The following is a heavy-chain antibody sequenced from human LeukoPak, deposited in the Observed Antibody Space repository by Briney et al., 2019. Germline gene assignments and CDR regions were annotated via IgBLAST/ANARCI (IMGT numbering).Heavy chain of an antibody. Sequence: KPGGSLRLSCVGSGFTFSSYTMNWVRQAPGKGLEWVSSISGSSVFIFNADSVKGRFTISRDNARNSLYLQMNSLRADDTAVYYCARDRFPEGTDFDYWGQGTLVTVSS. CDR1: GFTFSSYT. V-gene: IGHV3-21*01. J-gene: IGHJ4*02. D-gene: IGHD1-7*01. CDR2: ISGSSVFI. CDR3: ARDRFPEGTDFDY.